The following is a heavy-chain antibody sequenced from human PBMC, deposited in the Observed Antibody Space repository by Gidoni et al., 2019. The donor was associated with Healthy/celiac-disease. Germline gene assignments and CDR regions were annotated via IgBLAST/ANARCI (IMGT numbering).Heavy chain of an antibody. CDR3: ARVAGGSTSYYYYYMDV. Sequence: WIVYIYYSGSTYYNPALKSRVTISVDTSKNQFSLKLSSVTAADTAVYYCARVAGGSTSYYYYYMDVWGKGTTVTVSS. J-gene: IGHJ6*03. CDR2: IYYSGST. D-gene: IGHD2-2*01. V-gene: IGHV4-30-4*05.